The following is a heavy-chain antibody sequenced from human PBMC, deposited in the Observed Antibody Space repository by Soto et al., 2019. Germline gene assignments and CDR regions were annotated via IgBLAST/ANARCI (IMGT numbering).Heavy chain of an antibody. D-gene: IGHD5-18*01. CDR3: ARGRGYSYGYEYYYYYGMDV. CDR2: IIPIFGTA. CDR1: GGTFSSYA. V-gene: IGHV1-69*13. J-gene: IGHJ6*02. Sequence: SVKVSCKASGGTFSSYAISWVRQAPGQGLEWMGGIIPIFGTANYAQKFQGRVTITADESTSTAYMELSSLRSEDTAVYYCARGRGYSYGYEYYYYYGMDVWGQGTTVTSP.